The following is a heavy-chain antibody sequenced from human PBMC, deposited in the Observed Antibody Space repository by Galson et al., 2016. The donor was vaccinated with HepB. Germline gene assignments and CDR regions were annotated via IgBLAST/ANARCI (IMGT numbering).Heavy chain of an antibody. CDR1: GASISGTNYY. Sequence: SETLSLTCTVSGASISGTNYYWGWIRQPPGRGLEWIGSIYHTESTNYSPSLESRVTISVDTAKNHLTLSLNSVTAADTAVYYCATGIVVAGKMYYHYMDVWGKGTSVTVSS. J-gene: IGHJ6*03. D-gene: IGHD6-19*01. CDR3: ATGIVVAGKMYYHYMDV. V-gene: IGHV4-39*01. CDR2: IYHTEST.